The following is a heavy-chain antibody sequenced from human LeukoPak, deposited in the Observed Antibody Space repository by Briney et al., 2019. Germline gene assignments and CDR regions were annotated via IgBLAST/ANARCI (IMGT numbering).Heavy chain of an antibody. D-gene: IGHD1-26*01. J-gene: IGHJ4*02. CDR2: ISGSGTST. V-gene: IGHV3-23*01. CDR1: GFTFSSYA. CDR3: AKDWWDE. Sequence: GGSLRLSCAASGFTFSSYAMSWVPKPPGKGLEWVSTISGSGTSTYYADSVKGRFTISRDISKSTLYLQMDSLRADDTAVYYCAKDWWDEWGQGTLVTVSS.